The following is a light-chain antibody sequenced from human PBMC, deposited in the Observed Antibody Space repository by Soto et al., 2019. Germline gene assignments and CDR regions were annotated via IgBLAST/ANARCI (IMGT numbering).Light chain of an antibody. Sequence: EIVMTQSPATLSVSPGERATLSCRASQSVSSDLAWYQQKPGQAPRLLIYDASTRATGIPVRFSGSGSGTEVTRTISSLQAEDCALEDCQQYNKGPPLTFGGGTKVEI. CDR1: QSVSSD. V-gene: IGKV3-15*01. CDR3: QQYNKGPPLT. J-gene: IGKJ4*01. CDR2: DAS.